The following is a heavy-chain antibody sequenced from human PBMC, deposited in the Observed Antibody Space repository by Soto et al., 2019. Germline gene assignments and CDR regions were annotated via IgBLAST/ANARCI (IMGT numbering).Heavy chain of an antibody. J-gene: IGHJ4*02. CDR3: AKDYFSGSCPSPCDY. CDR2: ISYDGSNK. CDR1: GFTFSSYG. V-gene: IGHV3-30*18. D-gene: IGHD1-26*01. Sequence: AGGSLRLSWAASGFTFSSYGMHGVRQAPGKGLEWVAVISYDGSNKYYADSVKGRFTISRDNSKNTLYLQMNSMRAEHTAVYYCAKDYFSGSCPSPCDYWGQGTLVTVSS.